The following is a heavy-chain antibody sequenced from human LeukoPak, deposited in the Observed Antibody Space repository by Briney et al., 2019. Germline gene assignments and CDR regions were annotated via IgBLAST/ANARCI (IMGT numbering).Heavy chain of an antibody. V-gene: IGHV3-23*01. J-gene: IGHJ4*02. Sequence: GGSLRLSCAASGFTFSSYAMSWVRQAPGKGLEWVSAISGSGGSTYYADSVKGRFTISRDNSKNTLYLQMNSLRAEDTAVYYCAKGQECFDYYGSGSYGGYWGQGTLVTVSS. CDR1: GFTFSSYA. CDR2: ISGSGGST. D-gene: IGHD3-10*01. CDR3: AKGQECFDYYGSGSYGGY.